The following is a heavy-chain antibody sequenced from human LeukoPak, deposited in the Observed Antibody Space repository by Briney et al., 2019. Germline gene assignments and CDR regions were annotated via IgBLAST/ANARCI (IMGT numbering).Heavy chain of an antibody. CDR3: ARDRTISGSYQGNFDY. Sequence: GGSLRLSCAASGFTFSTYGMNWVRQAPGKGLEWVSGISGSSGSGGTTYYADSVKGRFTISRDNSKNTLYLQMNSLRAEDTAVYYCARDRTISGSYQGNFDYWGQGTLVTVSS. CDR1: GFTFSTYG. V-gene: IGHV3-23*01. D-gene: IGHD1-26*01. J-gene: IGHJ4*02. CDR2: ISGSSGSGGTT.